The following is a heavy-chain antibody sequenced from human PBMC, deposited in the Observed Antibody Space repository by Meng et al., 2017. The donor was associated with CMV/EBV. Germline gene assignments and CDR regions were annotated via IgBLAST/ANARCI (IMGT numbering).Heavy chain of an antibody. CDR1: GGSISSSCYY. Sequence: GSLSLTCTVSGGSISSSCYYWGWIRQPPGKELEWIGSIYYSGSTYYNPSLKSRVTISVDTSKNQFSLKLSSVTAADTAVYYCARDPPGESYYFDYWGQGTLVTVSS. V-gene: IGHV4-39*07. D-gene: IGHD4-17*01. J-gene: IGHJ4*02. CDR3: ARDPPGESYYFDY. CDR2: IYYSGST.